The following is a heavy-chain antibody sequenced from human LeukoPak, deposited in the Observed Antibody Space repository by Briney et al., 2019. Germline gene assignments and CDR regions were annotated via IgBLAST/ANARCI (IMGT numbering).Heavy chain of an antibody. CDR1: GFTFSSYA. V-gene: IGHV3-23*01. CDR3: AKAYLTYIVVVVAADY. Sequence: GGSLRLSCAASGFTFSSYAMSWVRQAPGKGLEWVSAISGSGGSTYYADSVKGRFTISRDNSKNTLYLQMNSLRAEDTAVYYCAKAYLTYIVVVVAADYGGQGTLVTVSS. CDR2: ISGSGGST. J-gene: IGHJ4*02. D-gene: IGHD2-15*01.